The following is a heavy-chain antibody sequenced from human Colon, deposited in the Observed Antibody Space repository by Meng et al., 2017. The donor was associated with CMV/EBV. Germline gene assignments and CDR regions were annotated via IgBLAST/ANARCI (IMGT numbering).Heavy chain of an antibody. CDR3: ARDRSSGSSVDFGD. J-gene: IGHJ4*02. D-gene: IGHD1-26*01. Sequence: SGVNFKTYGKNWVRQAPGKGLEWVSSMSSDANYAHYADSVTGRFTIARDNAKNLLYLQMNSLRGEDTGIYYCARDRSSGSSVDFGDWGQGTLVTVSS. CDR2: MSSDANYA. V-gene: IGHV3-21*01. CDR1: GVNFKTYG.